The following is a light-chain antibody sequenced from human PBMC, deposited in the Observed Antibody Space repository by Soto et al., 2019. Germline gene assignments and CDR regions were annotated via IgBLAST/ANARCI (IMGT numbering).Light chain of an antibody. CDR3: SSYAGSNQGV. CDR1: SSDVGGYNY. V-gene: IGLV2-8*01. Sequence: QSALTQPPSASGSPGQSVTISCTGTSSDVGGYNYVSWYQQHPGKAPKLMIYEVIRRPAGVPDRFSGSKSGNTASLTISELQAEDEADYYCSSYAGSNQGVFGGGTKLTVL. CDR2: EVI. J-gene: IGLJ3*02.